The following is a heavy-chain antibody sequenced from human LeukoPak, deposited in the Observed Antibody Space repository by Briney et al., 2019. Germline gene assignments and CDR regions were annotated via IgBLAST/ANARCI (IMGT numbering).Heavy chain of an antibody. CDR3: AKDLQTGDDVSLYYYYYGMDV. CDR1: GFTFSSYG. Sequence: GGYLRLSCAASGFTFSSYGIHWVRQAPGKGLEWVAVISYDGSNKYFADSVKGRFTISRDNSKNTLYLQMSSLRAEDTAVYYCAKDLQTGDDVSLYYYYYGMDVWGKGTTVTVSS. J-gene: IGHJ6*04. CDR2: ISYDGSNK. D-gene: IGHD7-27*01. V-gene: IGHV3-30*18.